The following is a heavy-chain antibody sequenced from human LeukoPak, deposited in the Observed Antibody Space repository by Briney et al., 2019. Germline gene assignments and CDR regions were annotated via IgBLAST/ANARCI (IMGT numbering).Heavy chain of an antibody. CDR1: GFTFSSSA. CDR3: GKLFYSSGMYHFDY. J-gene: IGHJ4*02. V-gene: IGHV3-23*01. Sequence: PGGSPRLSCATSGFTFSSSAMSWVRQPPGKGLAWVSPVSGSGGGTYYADSVKGRFTISRDNSRNTLYLQMNSLRAEDTAVFYCGKLFYSSGMYHFDYWGQGTLVTVSS. D-gene: IGHD3-10*01. CDR2: VSGSGGGT.